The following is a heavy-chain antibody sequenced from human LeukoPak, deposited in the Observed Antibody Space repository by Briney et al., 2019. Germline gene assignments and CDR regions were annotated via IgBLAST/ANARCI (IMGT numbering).Heavy chain of an antibody. CDR3: AKRPLRVAGNNWFDP. CDR1: GFTFSSYA. Sequence: GGSLRLSCAASGFTFSSYAMSWVHQAPGKGLEWVSAISGSGGSTYYADSVKGRFTISRDNSKNTLYLQMNSLRAEDTAVYYCAKRPLRVAGNNWFDPWGQGTLVTVSS. D-gene: IGHD6-19*01. CDR2: ISGSGGST. V-gene: IGHV3-23*01. J-gene: IGHJ5*02.